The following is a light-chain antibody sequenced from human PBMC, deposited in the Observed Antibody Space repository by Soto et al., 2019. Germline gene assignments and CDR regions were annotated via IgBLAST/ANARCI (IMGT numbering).Light chain of an antibody. CDR1: QSVSSSY. CDR3: QQYGSSLFT. V-gene: IGKV3-20*01. CDR2: GAS. J-gene: IGKJ4*01. Sequence: EIVLTQSPGTLSLSPGERATLSCRASQSVSSSYLAWYQQKPGQAPRLLIYGASSRATGIPDRFSGSGSGTDFTHTISRLEPEDFAVYYCQQYGSSLFTFGGGTKVEIK.